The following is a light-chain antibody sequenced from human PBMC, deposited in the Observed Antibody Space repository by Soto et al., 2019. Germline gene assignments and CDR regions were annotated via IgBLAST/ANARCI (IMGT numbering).Light chain of an antibody. CDR2: DAS. CDR1: QSVSSN. J-gene: IGKJ4*01. CDR3: QQRFNWPLT. Sequence: EIVMTQSPDTLSVSPGERATLSCRASQSVSSNVVWYQQKPGQAPRLLIYDASNRATGIPARFSGSGSGTDFTLTISSPEPEDFAIYYCQQRFNWPLTFGGGTKVDIK. V-gene: IGKV3-11*01.